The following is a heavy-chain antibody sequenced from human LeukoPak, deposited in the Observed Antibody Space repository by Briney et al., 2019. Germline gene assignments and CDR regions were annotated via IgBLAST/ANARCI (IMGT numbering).Heavy chain of an antibody. D-gene: IGHD1-26*01. CDR2: IIPIFGTA. V-gene: IGHV1-69*05. Sequence: GASVKVSCKASGGTFSSYAISWVRQAPGQGLEWMGGIIPIFGTANYAQKFQGRVTITTDESTSTAYMELSSLRSEDTAVHYCAVVGATYYYYYYMDVWGKGTTVTVSS. CDR3: AVVGATYYYYYYMDV. J-gene: IGHJ6*03. CDR1: GGTFSSYA.